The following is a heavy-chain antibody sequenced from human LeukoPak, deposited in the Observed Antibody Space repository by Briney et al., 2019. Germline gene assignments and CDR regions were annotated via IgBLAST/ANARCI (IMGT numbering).Heavy chain of an antibody. J-gene: IGHJ4*02. CDR2: IYGSGST. CDR1: GGSIRSY. CDR3: ARGGGSSSWYRSGYFDY. D-gene: IGHD6-13*01. V-gene: IGHV4-4*07. Sequence: SETLSLTCTVSGGSIRSYWSWIRQPAGKGLEWIGRIYGSGSTDYNPSLKSRVTMSIDTSKKQFSLKLSSVTAADTAVYYCARGGGSSSWYRSGYFDYWGQGTLVTVSS.